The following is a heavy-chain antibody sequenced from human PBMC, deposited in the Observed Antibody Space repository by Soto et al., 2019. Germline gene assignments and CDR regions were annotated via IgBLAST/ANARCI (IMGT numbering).Heavy chain of an antibody. Sequence: QVQLVQSGAEVKKPGSSVKVSCKASGGTFSSYAISWARQAPGQGLEWMGGIIPIFGTANYAQKFQGRVTITADESTSTAYMELSSLRSEDTAVYYCARDPLDVEMATVSRWYFDLWGRGTLVTVSS. CDR3: ARDPLDVEMATVSRWYFDL. CDR2: IIPIFGTA. J-gene: IGHJ2*01. D-gene: IGHD4-4*01. CDR1: GGTFSSYA. V-gene: IGHV1-69*12.